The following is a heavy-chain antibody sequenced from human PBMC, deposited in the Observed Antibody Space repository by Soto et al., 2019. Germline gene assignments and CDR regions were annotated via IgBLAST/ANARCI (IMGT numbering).Heavy chain of an antibody. Sequence: SETLSLTCTFSGGSISSYYWSWIRQPPGKGLEWIGFIYNSGSTNYNPSLKSRVTISMDTSRNQFSLILSSVTAADTAVYYCARAPYGSGTKPYYFDYWGQGTLVTVS. J-gene: IGHJ4*02. CDR3: ARAPYGSGTKPYYFDY. V-gene: IGHV4-59*01. CDR2: IYNSGST. D-gene: IGHD3-10*01. CDR1: GGSISSYY.